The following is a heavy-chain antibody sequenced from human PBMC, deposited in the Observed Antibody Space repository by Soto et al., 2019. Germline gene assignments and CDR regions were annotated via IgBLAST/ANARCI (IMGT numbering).Heavy chain of an antibody. CDR1: GFTFSSYS. D-gene: IGHD3-9*01. V-gene: IGHV3-21*01. Sequence: GGSLRLSCAVSGFTFSSYSMNWVRQAPGKGLEWVSSISSGNSYIYYADSVRGRFTVSRDNAKSSLYLQMNSLRAEDTAVYYCATRMDYNILTGYRPFDYGGQGTLVTVSS. J-gene: IGHJ4*02. CDR2: ISSGNSYI. CDR3: ATRMDYNILTGYRPFDY.